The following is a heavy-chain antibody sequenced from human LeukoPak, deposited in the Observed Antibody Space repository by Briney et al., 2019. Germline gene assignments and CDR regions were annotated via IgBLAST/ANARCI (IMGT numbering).Heavy chain of an antibody. J-gene: IGHJ6*03. D-gene: IGHD5-18*01. CDR3: ARLSYGTMGGDYNYYXDV. CDR1: GFTFSSYG. V-gene: IGHV3-48*01. Sequence: PGGSLRLSCAASGFTFSSYGMSWVRQAPGKGLEWVSYISSSSSTIYYADSVKGRFTISRDNAKNSLYLQMNSLRAEDTAVYYCARLSYGTMGGDYNYYXDVWXKGITXTIS. CDR2: ISSSSSTI.